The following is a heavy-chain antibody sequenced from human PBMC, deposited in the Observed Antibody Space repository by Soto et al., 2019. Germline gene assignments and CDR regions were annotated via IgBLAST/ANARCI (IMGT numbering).Heavy chain of an antibody. CDR3: ARDGNAEDPDYYYYGMDV. D-gene: IGHD1-1*01. J-gene: IGHJ6*02. Sequence: PGGSLRLSCAASGFTFSSYAMHWVRQAPGKGLEWVAVISYDGSNKYYADSVKGRFTISGDNSKNTLYLQMNSLRAEDTAVYYCARDGNAEDPDYYYYGMDVWGQGTTVTVSS. V-gene: IGHV3-30-3*01. CDR2: ISYDGSNK. CDR1: GFTFSSYA.